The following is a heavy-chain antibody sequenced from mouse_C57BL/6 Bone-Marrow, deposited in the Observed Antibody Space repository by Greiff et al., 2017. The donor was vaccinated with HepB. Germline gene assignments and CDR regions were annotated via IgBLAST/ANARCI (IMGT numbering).Heavy chain of an antibody. J-gene: IGHJ4*01. Sequence: EVKLMESGGGLVKPGGSLKLSCAASGFTFSDYGMPWVRQAPEKGLEWVAYISSGSSTIYYADTLKGRFTISRDNAKNTLFLQMTRLRSEDTAMYYWARWGIYYGYGRAMDYWGQGTSVTVSS. CDR2: ISSGSSTI. V-gene: IGHV5-17*01. D-gene: IGHD2-2*01. CDR3: ARWGIYYGYGRAMDY. CDR1: GFTFSDYG.